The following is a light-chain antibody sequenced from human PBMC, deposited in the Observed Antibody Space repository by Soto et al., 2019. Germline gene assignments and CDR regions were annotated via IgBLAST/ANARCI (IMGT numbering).Light chain of an antibody. J-gene: IGLJ1*01. CDR2: DVS. Sequence: QSVLTQPASVSGSPGQSITISCTGTSSDVGGYNYVSWYQQHPGKAPKLMIYDVSNRPSGVSNRFSGSKSGNTASLTISGLQAEDEADYYCSSYTSSSTYVFVPVSEVNVL. CDR1: SSDVGGYNY. V-gene: IGLV2-14*01. CDR3: SSYTSSSTYV.